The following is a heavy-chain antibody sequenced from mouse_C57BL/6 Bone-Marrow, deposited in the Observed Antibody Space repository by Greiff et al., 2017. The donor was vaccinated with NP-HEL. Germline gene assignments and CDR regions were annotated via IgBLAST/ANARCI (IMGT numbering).Heavy chain of an antibody. CDR2: IHPNSGST. D-gene: IGHD2-5*01. Sequence: VQLQQPGAELVKPGASVKLSCKASGYTFTSYWMHWVKQRPGQGLEWIGMIHPNSGSTNYNEKFKSKATLTVDKSSSTAYMQLSSLTSEDSAVYYCARGAYYSNYGFAYWCQGTLVTVSA. J-gene: IGHJ3*01. CDR1: GYTFTSYW. V-gene: IGHV1-64*01. CDR3: ARGAYYSNYGFAY.